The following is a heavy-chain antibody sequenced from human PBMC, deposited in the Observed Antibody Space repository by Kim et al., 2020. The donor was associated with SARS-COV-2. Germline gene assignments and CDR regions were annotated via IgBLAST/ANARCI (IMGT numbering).Heavy chain of an antibody. Sequence: ASVKVSCKASGYTFTGYYMHWVRQAPGQGLEWMGRINPNSGGTNYAQKFQGRVTMTRDTSISTAYMELSRLRSDDTAVYYCAGPGSRRDYYYYGKDVWGQGTTVTVSS. D-gene: IGHD1-26*01. CDR2: INPNSGGT. J-gene: IGHJ6*02. CDR3: AGPGSRRDYYYYGKDV. CDR1: GYTFTGYY. V-gene: IGHV1-2*06.